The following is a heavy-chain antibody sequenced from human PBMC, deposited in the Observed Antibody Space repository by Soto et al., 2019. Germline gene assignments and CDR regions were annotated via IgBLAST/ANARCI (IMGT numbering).Heavy chain of an antibody. CDR3: AKDVGQDSSSWYQYYYGMDV. J-gene: IGHJ6*02. CDR2: ISWDGGST. D-gene: IGHD6-13*01. V-gene: IGHV3-43*01. Sequence: PGGSLRLSCAASGFTFDDYTMHWVRQAPGKGLEWVSLISWDGGSTYYADSVKGRFTISRDNSKNSLYLQMNSLRTEDTALYYCAKDVGQDSSSWYQYYYGMDVWGQGTTVTVSS. CDR1: GFTFDDYT.